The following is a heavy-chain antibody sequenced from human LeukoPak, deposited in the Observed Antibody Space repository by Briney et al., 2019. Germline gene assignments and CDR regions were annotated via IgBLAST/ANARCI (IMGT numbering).Heavy chain of an antibody. CDR2: ISGSGGST. V-gene: IGHV3-23*01. CDR1: GFTFSSYA. Sequence: GGSLRLSCAASGFTFSSYAMSWVRQAPGKGLEWVSAISGSGGSTYYADSVKGRFTISRDNSKNTLYLQMNSLRAEDTAVYYCAKGVSERVAATVYYGMDVWGQGTTVTVSS. D-gene: IGHD2-15*01. CDR3: AKGVSERVAATVYYGMDV. J-gene: IGHJ6*02.